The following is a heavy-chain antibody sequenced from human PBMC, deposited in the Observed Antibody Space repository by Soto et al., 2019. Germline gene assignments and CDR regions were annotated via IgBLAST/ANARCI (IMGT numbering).Heavy chain of an antibody. Sequence: QVQLVQSGAEVKKPGSSVKVSCKASGGTFSSYAISWVRQAPGQGLEWMGGIIPIFGTANYAQKFQGRVTITPEESTSTAYMEMSSLRSEDTAVYYCARAITMVRGVIDYYYGMDVWGQGTTVTVSS. CDR3: ARAITMVRGVIDYYYGMDV. CDR2: IIPIFGTA. D-gene: IGHD3-10*01. CDR1: GGTFSSYA. J-gene: IGHJ6*02. V-gene: IGHV1-69*01.